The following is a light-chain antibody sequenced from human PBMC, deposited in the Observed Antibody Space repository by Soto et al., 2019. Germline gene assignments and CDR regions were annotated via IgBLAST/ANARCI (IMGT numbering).Light chain of an antibody. Sequence: QSVLTQPAAVSGSPGQSITISCTGTSSDIGGYNYVSWYQQHPGKAPKVLIYEVSSRPSGVSNRFSGSKSGNTASLTISGLQAEDEADYYCCSYTSSTTLVFGGGTKVTVL. V-gene: IGLV2-14*01. CDR1: SSDIGGYNY. J-gene: IGLJ2*01. CDR2: EVS. CDR3: CSYTSSTTLV.